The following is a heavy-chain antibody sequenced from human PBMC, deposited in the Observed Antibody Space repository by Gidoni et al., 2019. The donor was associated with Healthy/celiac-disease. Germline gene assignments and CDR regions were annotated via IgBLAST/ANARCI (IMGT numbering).Heavy chain of an antibody. V-gene: IGHV3-21*01. CDR1: GFTFSSDS. J-gene: IGHJ3*02. Sequence: EVQLVESGGGLVKPGGSLRRSCAASGFTFSSDSMNWVRQAPGKGLEWVSSISSSSSYIYYADSVKGRFTISRDNAKNSLYLQMNSLRAEDTAVYYCASEIYGESAFDIWGQGTMVTVSS. CDR2: ISSSSSYI. D-gene: IGHD4-17*01. CDR3: ASEIYGESAFDI.